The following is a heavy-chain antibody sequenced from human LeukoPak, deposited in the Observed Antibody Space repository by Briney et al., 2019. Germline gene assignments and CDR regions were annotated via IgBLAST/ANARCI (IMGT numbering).Heavy chain of an antibody. CDR3: ARGLVGYYVDY. CDR2: INPNGGST. CDR1: GYTFSRFY. D-gene: IGHD3-22*01. V-gene: IGHV1-46*01. J-gene: IGHJ4*02. Sequence: ASVKVSCKASGYTFSRFYIHWVRQAPGQGFEWMGIINPNGGSTSYAQRFQGRVTMTRDMSTSTVYMELSSLRSEDTAVYYCARGLVGYYVDYWGQGTLVTVSS.